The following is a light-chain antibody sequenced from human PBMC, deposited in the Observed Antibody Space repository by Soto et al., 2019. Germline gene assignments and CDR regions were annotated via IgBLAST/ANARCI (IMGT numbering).Light chain of an antibody. V-gene: IGKV1-33*01. CDR1: HDVSRN. CDR3: QQYNSLLS. CDR2: DAS. J-gene: IGKJ4*01. Sequence: DIQMTQSPSSLSASVGDRVTIACQSSHDVSRNLNWFQQKPGEAPKLLIYDASNLERGVPSRFSGSGSGTDFTPTISSLQPEDVATYYCQQYNSLLSFGGGTEVEMK.